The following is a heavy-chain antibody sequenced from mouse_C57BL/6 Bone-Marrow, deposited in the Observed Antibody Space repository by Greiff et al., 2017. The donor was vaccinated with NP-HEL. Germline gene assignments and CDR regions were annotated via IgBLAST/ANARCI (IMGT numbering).Heavy chain of an antibody. CDR1: GYTFTSYW. CDR2: IDPNSGGT. CDR3: ARSKSGQYYLDY. V-gene: IGHV1-72*01. J-gene: IGHJ2*01. Sequence: VQLQQPGAALVKPGASVKLSCKASGYTFTSYWMHWVKQRPGRGLEWIGRIDPNSGGTKYNEKFKSKATLTVDKPSSTAYMQRSSLTSEDSAVYYSARSKSGQYYLDYWGQGTTLTVSS. D-gene: IGHD1-3*01.